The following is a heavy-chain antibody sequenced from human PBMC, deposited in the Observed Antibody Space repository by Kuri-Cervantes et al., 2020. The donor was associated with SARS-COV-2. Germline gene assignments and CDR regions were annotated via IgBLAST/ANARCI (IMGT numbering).Heavy chain of an antibody. CDR3: ARATNYYYDSSGYYYKAFDI. J-gene: IGHJ3*02. D-gene: IGHD3-22*01. CDR1: GFTFSSYS. Sequence: GESLKISCAASGFTFSSYSMNWVRQAPGKGLEWVSYISSSSSTIYYADSVKGRFTISRDNAKNSLYLQMNSLRAEDTAVYYCARATNYYYDSSGYYYKAFDIWGQGTMVTVSS. V-gene: IGHV3-48*04. CDR2: ISSSSSTI.